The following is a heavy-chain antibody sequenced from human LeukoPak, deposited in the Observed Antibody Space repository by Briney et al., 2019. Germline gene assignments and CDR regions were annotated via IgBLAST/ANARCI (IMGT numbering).Heavy chain of an antibody. CDR1: GFTFSTND. V-gene: IGHV3-30*02. CDR3: AKEFGAGNYKPDY. Sequence: PGGSLRLSCAASGFTFSTNDMHWVRRGPGKGLEWVAFIRSNGINKYYADSVKGRFTISRDNSKNTLYLQMNSLRAEDTAVYYCAKEFGAGNYKPDYWGQGTLGTVSS. J-gene: IGHJ4*02. CDR2: IRSNGINK. D-gene: IGHD1-7*01.